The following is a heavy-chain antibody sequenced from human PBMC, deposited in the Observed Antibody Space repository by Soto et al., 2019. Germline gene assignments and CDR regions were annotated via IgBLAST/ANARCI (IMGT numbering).Heavy chain of an antibody. J-gene: IGHJ4*02. Sequence: PSETLSLTCTVSGGSISSGGYYWSWIRQHPGKGLECIGYIYYTGSTYHNPSLKSRVTISVDTSKNLFSLKLSSVTAADTAVYYCATNGDYYDSSGLFEHWGQGVLVTVSS. CDR1: GGSISSGGYY. V-gene: IGHV4-31*03. CDR2: IYYTGST. D-gene: IGHD3-22*01. CDR3: ATNGDYYDSSGLFEH.